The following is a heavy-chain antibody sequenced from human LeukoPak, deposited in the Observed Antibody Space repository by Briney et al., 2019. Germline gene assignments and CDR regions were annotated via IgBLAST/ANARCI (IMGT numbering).Heavy chain of an antibody. V-gene: IGHV3-30*02. CDR1: GFTFSSYG. J-gene: IGHJ4*02. CDR2: IRHDGSNI. Sequence: GGSLRLSCAASGFTFSSYGMHWVRQAPGKGLEWVAFIRHDGSNIYYADSVKGRFTISRDNSKNTLYLQMNSLRAEDTAVYYCARDWNYWGQGTLVTVSS. D-gene: IGHD1-1*01. CDR3: ARDWNY.